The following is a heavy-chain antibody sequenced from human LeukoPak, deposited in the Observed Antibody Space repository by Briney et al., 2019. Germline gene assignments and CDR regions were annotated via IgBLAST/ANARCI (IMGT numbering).Heavy chain of an antibody. D-gene: IGHD1-14*01. V-gene: IGHV3-74*01. J-gene: IGHJ4*02. Sequence: GGSLRLSCAASRFTFSSYWMHWVRQAPGKGLVWVSRINSDGSSTTCADSVKGRFTISRDNAKNTPYLQMSSLRVEDTAVYYCTNHYWAFEFWGQGTLVTVSS. CDR1: RFTFSSYW. CDR3: TNHYWAFEF. CDR2: INSDGSST.